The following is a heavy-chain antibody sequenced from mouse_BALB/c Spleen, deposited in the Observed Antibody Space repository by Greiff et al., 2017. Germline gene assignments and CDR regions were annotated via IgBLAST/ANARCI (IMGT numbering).Heavy chain of an antibody. V-gene: IGHV5-9-3*01. CDR2: ISSGGSYT. D-gene: IGHD3-1*01. CDR1: GFTFSSYA. Sequence: EVKLMESGGGLVKPGGSLKLSCAASGFTFSSYAMSWVRQTPEKRLEWVATISSGGSYTYYPDSVKGRFTISRDNAKNTLYLQMSSLRSEDTAMYYCARHPARATTPEWFAYWGQGTLVTVSA. J-gene: IGHJ3*01. CDR3: ARHPARATTPEWFAY.